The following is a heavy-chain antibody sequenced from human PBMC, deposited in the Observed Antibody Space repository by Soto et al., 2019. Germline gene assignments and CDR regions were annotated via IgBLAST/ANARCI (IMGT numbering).Heavy chain of an antibody. CDR2: IWYDGSNK. Sequence: QVQLVESGGGVVQPGRSLRLSCAASGFTFSSYGMHWVRQAPGKGLEWVAVIWYDGSNKYYADSVKGRFTISRDNSKNTLYLKMNSLRAEDTAVYYCARDKTYYDILTGYLAGRPNAFDIWGQGTMVTVSS. V-gene: IGHV3-33*01. CDR3: ARDKTYYDILTGYLAGRPNAFDI. D-gene: IGHD3-9*01. CDR1: GFTFSSYG. J-gene: IGHJ3*02.